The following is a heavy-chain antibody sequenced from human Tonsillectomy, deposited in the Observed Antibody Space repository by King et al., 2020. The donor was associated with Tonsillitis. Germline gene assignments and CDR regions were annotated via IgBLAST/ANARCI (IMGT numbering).Heavy chain of an antibody. Sequence: VQLVESGGGVVQPGRSLRLSCAASGFTFSSYGMHGVRQAPGQGLEGVAVISYDESNKYYADSVKGRFTISRDSSKNTLYLQENSLRAEDTAVYYCAKGPAGDYWGQGTLVTVSS. CDR1: GFTFSSYG. J-gene: IGHJ4*02. D-gene: IGHD2-2*01. CDR3: AKGPAGDY. V-gene: IGHV3-30*18. CDR2: ISYDESNK.